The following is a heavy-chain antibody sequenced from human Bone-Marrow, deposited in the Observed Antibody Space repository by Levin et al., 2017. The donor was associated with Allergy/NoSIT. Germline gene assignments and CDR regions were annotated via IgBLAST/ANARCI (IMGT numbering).Heavy chain of an antibody. D-gene: IGHD3-10*01. CDR2: INPSGGST. V-gene: IGHV1-46*03. Sequence: GASVKVSCKASGYTFTSYYMHWVRQAPGQGLEWMGIINPSGGSTSYAQKFQGRVTMTRDTSTSTVYMELSSLRSEDTAVYYCASYYGSGTKFPYYYYYMDVWGKGTTVTVSS. J-gene: IGHJ6*03. CDR3: ASYYGSGTKFPYYYYYMDV. CDR1: GYTFTSYY.